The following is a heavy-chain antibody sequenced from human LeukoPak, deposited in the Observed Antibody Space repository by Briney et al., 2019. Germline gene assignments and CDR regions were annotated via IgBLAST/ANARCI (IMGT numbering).Heavy chain of an antibody. CDR2: IRFDESNK. V-gene: IGHV3-30*04. CDR3: ASTSWELPDY. CDR1: GFTFSSYA. J-gene: IGHJ4*02. D-gene: IGHD1-26*01. Sequence: GRSLRLSCAASGFTFSSYAMHWVRQAPGKGLEWVAFIRFDESNKDCADSMKGRFTISRDNSKNTLYLQMNSLRAEDTAVYYCASTSWELPDYWGQGTLVTVSS.